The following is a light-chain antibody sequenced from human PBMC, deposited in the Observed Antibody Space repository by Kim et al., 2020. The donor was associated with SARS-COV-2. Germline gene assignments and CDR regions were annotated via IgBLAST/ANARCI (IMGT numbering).Light chain of an antibody. CDR1: QGITNS. V-gene: IGKV1-27*01. Sequence: VSVGNRVTISCRASQGITNSLAWYQQTPGKVPQLLIYAASALQSGVPSLFSVSGSGTYFTLTISSLQPEDVATYYCQKYNSAPWTFGQGTNVDIK. J-gene: IGKJ1*01. CDR3: QKYNSAPWT. CDR2: AAS.